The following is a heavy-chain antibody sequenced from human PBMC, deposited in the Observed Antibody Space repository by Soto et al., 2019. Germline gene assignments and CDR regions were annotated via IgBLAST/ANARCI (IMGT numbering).Heavy chain of an antibody. CDR3: ARFGGSGRKRGLKSWYFDL. Sequence: SETLSLTCSVSGGSINSSSYFWGWVRQPPGKGLEWIGSIYYSGSTYYNPSLRSRVTISVDTSKNQFSLKLSSVTAADTAVFYCARFGGSGRKRGLKSWYFDLWGRGTLVTVSS. V-gene: IGHV4-39*01. CDR2: IYYSGST. CDR1: GGSINSSSYF. D-gene: IGHD3-10*01. J-gene: IGHJ2*01.